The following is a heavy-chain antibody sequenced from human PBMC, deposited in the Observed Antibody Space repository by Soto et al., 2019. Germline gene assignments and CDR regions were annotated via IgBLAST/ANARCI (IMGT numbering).Heavy chain of an antibody. CDR2: IYYSGST. J-gene: IGHJ4*02. CDR1: GGSISSSSYY. V-gene: IGHV4-39*01. Sequence: SETLSLTCTVSGGSISSSSYYWGWIRQPPGKGLEWIGSIYYSGSTYYNPSLKSRVTINPDTSKNQFSLQLNSVTPEDTAVYYCARGSSGLSRSQSFDYWGQGTLVTVSS. D-gene: IGHD3-10*01. CDR3: ARGSSGLSRSQSFDY.